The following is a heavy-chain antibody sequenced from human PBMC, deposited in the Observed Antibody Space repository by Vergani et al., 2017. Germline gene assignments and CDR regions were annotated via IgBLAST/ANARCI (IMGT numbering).Heavy chain of an antibody. V-gene: IGHV3-9*01. CDR1: GFTFQAFA. J-gene: IGHJ4*02. CDR3: VRREGHNQAPFDN. Sequence: VEAGGGLVQPGGSLRLSCTASGFTFQAFAFHWVRQVSGRGLEWVSGIDRNYGVKNGNSFEGRFSISRDNAKNSLYLQMNSLRDGDTALYYCVRREGHNQAPFDNWGQGTLVIVSS. CDR2: IDRNYGVK. D-gene: IGHD5-24*01.